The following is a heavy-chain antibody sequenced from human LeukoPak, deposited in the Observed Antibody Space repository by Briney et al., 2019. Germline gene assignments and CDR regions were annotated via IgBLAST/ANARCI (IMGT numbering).Heavy chain of an antibody. CDR1: GFTFSSYG. Sequence: PSGGSLRLSCAASGFTFSSYGMHWVRQAPGKGLEWVAFIRYDGSNKYYADSVKGRFTISRDNSKNTLYLQMNSLRAEDTAVYYCAKDRGRTRGGVDYWGQGTLVTVSS. CDR3: AKDRGRTRGGVDY. CDR2: IRYDGSNK. V-gene: IGHV3-30*02. D-gene: IGHD3-16*01. J-gene: IGHJ4*02.